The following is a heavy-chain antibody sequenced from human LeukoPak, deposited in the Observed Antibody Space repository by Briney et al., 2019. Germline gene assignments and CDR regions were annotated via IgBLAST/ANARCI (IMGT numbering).Heavy chain of an antibody. CDR1: GYSFSSSW. CDR2: IYPGDSDT. V-gene: IGHV5-51*01. J-gene: IGHJ3*02. D-gene: IGHD3-10*01. Sequence: GESPKISRKGSGYSFSSSWIGWVRQMPGKGLEWMGIIYPGDSDTRYSPSFQGQVTISADKSISTAYLQWSSLKASDTAMYYCASPTYYYGSGSYKAFDIWGQGTMVTVSS. CDR3: ASPTYYYGSGSYKAFDI.